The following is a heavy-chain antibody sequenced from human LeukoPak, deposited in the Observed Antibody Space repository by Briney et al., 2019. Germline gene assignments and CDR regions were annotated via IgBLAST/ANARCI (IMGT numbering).Heavy chain of an antibody. D-gene: IGHD3-10*01. CDR1: GYTFTIYG. V-gene: IGHV1-18*01. J-gene: IGHJ4*02. CDR2: ISGTNGNT. Sequence: ASVKVSCKASGYTFTIYGITWVRQAPGQGLEWMGWISGTNGNTKYAQKLQDRVIMTTDTSTSTAYMELTSLRSDDTAVYYCARDVKKDVYASGSLFDYWGQGTLVTVSS. CDR3: ARDVKKDVYASGSLFDY.